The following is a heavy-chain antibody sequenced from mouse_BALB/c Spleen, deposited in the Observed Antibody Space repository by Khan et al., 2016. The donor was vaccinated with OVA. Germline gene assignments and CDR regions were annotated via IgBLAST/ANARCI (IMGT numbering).Heavy chain of an antibody. CDR3: ARGGYGSFAF. CDR1: GFTFSDYY. Sequence: EVELVESGGGLVKPGGSLKLSCAASGFTFSDYYMYWVRQTPEKRLEWVATISDGGNYHSYPDSVKGRFTISRDNAKNNLYLQMSSLKSEDTAMYYCARGGYGSFAFWGQGTLVTVSA. V-gene: IGHV5-4*02. CDR2: ISDGGNYH. J-gene: IGHJ3*01. D-gene: IGHD2-14*01.